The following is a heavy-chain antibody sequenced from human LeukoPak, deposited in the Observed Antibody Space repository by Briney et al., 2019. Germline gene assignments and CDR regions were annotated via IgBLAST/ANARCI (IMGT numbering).Heavy chain of an antibody. D-gene: IGHD3-22*01. CDR3: AKDRMAYYYDSSGYFLA. CDR2: ISSSSSYI. J-gene: IGHJ4*02. Sequence: GGSLRLSCAASGFTFSSYSMNWVRQAPGKGLEWVSSISSSSSYIYYADSVKGRFTISRDNAKNSLYLQMNSLRAEDTAVYYCAKDRMAYYYDSSGYFLAWGQGTLVTVSS. V-gene: IGHV3-21*04. CDR1: GFTFSSYS.